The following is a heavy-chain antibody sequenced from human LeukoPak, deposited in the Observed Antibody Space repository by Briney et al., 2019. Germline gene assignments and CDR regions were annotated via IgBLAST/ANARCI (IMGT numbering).Heavy chain of an antibody. CDR1: GFTFSNYA. V-gene: IGHV3-23*01. J-gene: IGHJ4*02. Sequence: GGSLRLSCAASGFTFSNYAMSWVRQAPGKGLEWVSVIGGSGGSTYYADSVKGRFTISRDNSKNTLYLQMNSLRAEDTVVYYCANLDPRSPFDYWGQGALVTVSS. CDR2: IGGSGGST. CDR3: ANLDPRSPFDY.